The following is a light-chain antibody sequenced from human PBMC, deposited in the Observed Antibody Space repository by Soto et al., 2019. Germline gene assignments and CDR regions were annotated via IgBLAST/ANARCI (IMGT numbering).Light chain of an antibody. V-gene: IGKV1-9*01. J-gene: IGKJ4*01. Sequence: DIQLTQSPSFLSASVGDRVTITCRASQDISSHLAWYQQKPGKAPKLLIYAASTLQSGVPSGFGGSGSGTESTITITSLQPEDFATYYCQQVKTYPLTFGGVTKVEIK. CDR3: QQVKTYPLT. CDR1: QDISSH. CDR2: AAS.